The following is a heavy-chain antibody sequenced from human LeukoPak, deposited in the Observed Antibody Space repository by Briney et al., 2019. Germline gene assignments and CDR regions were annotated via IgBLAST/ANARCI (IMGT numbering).Heavy chain of an antibody. CDR1: GGSISRGSYY. Sequence: SETLSLTCTVSGGSISRGSYYWSWIRQPAGKGLEWIGRIYSSGNTNYSPSFKSRVTISADSSMNQFSLKLSSVTAADTAVYYCARDHPTPNTGYMDVWGKGTTVTVSS. CDR3: ARDHPTPNTGYMDV. V-gene: IGHV4-61*02. J-gene: IGHJ6*03. D-gene: IGHD2-8*02. CDR2: IYSSGNT.